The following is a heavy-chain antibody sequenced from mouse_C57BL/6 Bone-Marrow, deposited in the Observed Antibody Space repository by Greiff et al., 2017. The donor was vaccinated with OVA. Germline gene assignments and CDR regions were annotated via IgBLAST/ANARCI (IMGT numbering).Heavy chain of an antibody. CDR3: ARDRYYGSSWYFDV. D-gene: IGHD1-1*01. Sequence: EVKLLESGPGMVKPSQSLSLTCTVTGYSITSGYDWHWIRHFPGNKLEWMGYISYSGSTNYNPSLKSRISITHDTSKNHFFLKLNSVTTEDTATYYCARDRYYGSSWYFDVWGTGTTVTVSS. J-gene: IGHJ1*03. V-gene: IGHV3-1*01. CDR1: GYSITSGYD. CDR2: ISYSGST.